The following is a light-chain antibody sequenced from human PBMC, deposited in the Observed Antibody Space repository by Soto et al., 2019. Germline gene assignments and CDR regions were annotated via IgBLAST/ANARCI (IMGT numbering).Light chain of an antibody. CDR3: GSWYNSLSGLV. J-gene: IGLJ1*01. Sequence: QSVLTQPPSVSAAPGQKVIISCSGRSSSIGNNYVSWYQQLQGTAPKLLFYESNRRPLGISDRFSASKSGTSATLGISGLLSGDEAEYYYGSWYNSLSGLVFGTGTQVTVL. CDR2: ESN. CDR1: SSSIGNNY. V-gene: IGLV1-51*02.